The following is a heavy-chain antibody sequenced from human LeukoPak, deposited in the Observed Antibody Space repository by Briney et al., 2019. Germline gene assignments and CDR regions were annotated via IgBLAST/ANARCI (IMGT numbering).Heavy chain of an antibody. Sequence: PSETLSLTCSVSGGSITSSSYYWGWIRQPPETGLEWIGSIYYTGGTYYSPSLKSRVTISVDTSQNQFSLKLSSVTAADTAVYYCARSRGYSYGYSFVDYWGQGTLVTVSS. V-gene: IGHV4-39*07. CDR1: GGSITSSSYY. J-gene: IGHJ4*02. D-gene: IGHD5-18*01. CDR2: IYYTGGT. CDR3: ARSRGYSYGYSFVDY.